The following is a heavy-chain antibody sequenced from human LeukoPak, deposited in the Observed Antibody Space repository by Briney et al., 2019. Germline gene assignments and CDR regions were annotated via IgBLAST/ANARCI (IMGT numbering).Heavy chain of an antibody. CDR3: ARDQEGYSSSRDYYYYMDV. J-gene: IGHJ6*03. CDR2: IYTSGST. CDR1: GGSISSSSYY. D-gene: IGHD6-13*01. V-gene: IGHV4-61*02. Sequence: SETLSLTCTVSGGSISSSSYYWSWIRQPAGKGLEWIGRIYTSGSTNYNPSLKSRVTMSVDTSKNQFSLKLSSVTAADTAVYYCARDQEGYSSSRDYYYYMDVWGKGTTVTVSS.